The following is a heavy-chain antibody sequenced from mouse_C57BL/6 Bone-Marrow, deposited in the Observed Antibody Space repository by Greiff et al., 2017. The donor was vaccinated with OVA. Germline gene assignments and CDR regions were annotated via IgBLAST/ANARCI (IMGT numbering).Heavy chain of an antibody. Sequence: EVKLQESGPGLVKPSQTVFLTCTVTGISFTTGNYRWSWIRQFPGNKLEWQGYLYYSGPITYKPSPSSRTTISRDTPKNQYFLEMNSLTAEDTATYYCAREAYYDYYVDYWGQGTTLTVSS. CDR2: LYYSGPI. CDR1: GISFTTGNYR. D-gene: IGHD2-4*01. V-gene: IGHV3-5*01. CDR3: AREAYYDYYVDY. J-gene: IGHJ2*01.